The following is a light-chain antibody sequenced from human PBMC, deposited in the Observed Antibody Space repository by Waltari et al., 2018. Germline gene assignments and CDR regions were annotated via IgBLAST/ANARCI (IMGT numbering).Light chain of an antibody. CDR1: PSVSSN. Sequence: EIVMTQSPATLSVAPGERATLSCRASPSVSSNLAWYQQKPGQAPRLLIYGASTRATGIPARFSGSGSGTEFTLTISSMQSEDFAVYYCQQYNNWLGTFGQGTKVEIK. J-gene: IGKJ1*01. CDR3: QQYNNWLGT. V-gene: IGKV3-15*01. CDR2: GAS.